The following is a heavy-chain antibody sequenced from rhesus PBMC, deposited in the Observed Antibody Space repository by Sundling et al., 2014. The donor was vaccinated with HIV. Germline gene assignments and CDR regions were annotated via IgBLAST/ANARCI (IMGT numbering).Heavy chain of an antibody. CDR1: GGSISGYY. CDR3: TIGRESGGWNGPFDY. Sequence: QVQLQESGPGLVKPSETLSLTCAVSGGSISGYYWNWIRQTPGKGLEWIGGIYGSGGNTYYSSSLKSRITISRDTSKNQFSLKLSSVTAADTAVYYCTIGRESGGWNGPFDYWGQGVLVTVSS. J-gene: IGHJ4*01. V-gene: IGHV4-165*01. D-gene: IGHD6-25*01. CDR2: IYGSGGNT.